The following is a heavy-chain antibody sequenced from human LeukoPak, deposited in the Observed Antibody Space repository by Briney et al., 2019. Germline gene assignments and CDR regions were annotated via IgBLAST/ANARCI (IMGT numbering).Heavy chain of an antibody. CDR1: GFTFSSYW. CDR2: IKSDGSGT. Sequence: GGSLRLSCAASGFTFSSYWMHWVRQAPGKGLVWVSRIKSDGSGTVYADSVKGRFTISRDNAKNTLYLQMNSLRVEDTAVYYCVRTMWEAPDNWGQGTLVTVSS. J-gene: IGHJ4*02. D-gene: IGHD3-10*02. V-gene: IGHV3-74*01. CDR3: VRTMWEAPDN.